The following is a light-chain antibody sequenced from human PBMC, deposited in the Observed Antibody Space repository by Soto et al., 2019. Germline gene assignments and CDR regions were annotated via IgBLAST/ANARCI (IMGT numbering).Light chain of an antibody. CDR2: EVS. Sequence: QSALTQPASVSGSPSQSITISCTGTSSDVGNYNYVSWYQQHPGKAPKLMIYEVSHRPSGVSNRFSGSKSGNTASLTISGLQAEDEADYFCSSYTSSSTLYGFGTGTKLTVL. CDR1: SSDVGNYNY. J-gene: IGLJ1*01. V-gene: IGLV2-14*01. CDR3: SSYTSSSTLYG.